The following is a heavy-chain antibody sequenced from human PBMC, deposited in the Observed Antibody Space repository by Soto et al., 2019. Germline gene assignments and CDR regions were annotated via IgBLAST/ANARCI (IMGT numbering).Heavy chain of an antibody. Sequence: GGSLRLSCAASGFTVSSNYMSWVRQAPGKGLEWVSVIYSGGSTYYADSVKGRFTISRDNSKNTLYLQMNSLRAEDTAVYYCARLTTNGSGNPGAFDIWGQGTMVTVSS. CDR2: IYSGGST. CDR1: GFTVSSNY. V-gene: IGHV3-53*01. CDR3: ARLTTNGSGNPGAFDI. J-gene: IGHJ3*02. D-gene: IGHD1-26*01.